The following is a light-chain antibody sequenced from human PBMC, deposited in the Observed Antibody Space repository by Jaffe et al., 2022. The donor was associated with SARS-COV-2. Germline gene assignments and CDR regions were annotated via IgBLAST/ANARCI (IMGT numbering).Light chain of an antibody. V-gene: IGKV3D-15*01. CDR1: QSVSVN. J-gene: IGKJ1*01. Sequence: EIVMTQSPVTLAVSLGERAALSCRASQSVSVNLAWYQQKPGQTPRLLIYAASSRATGIPPRFSGSGSGTDFTLTINSLQSEDFAVYFCQQYIDWPRTFGQGTKVEMK. CDR3: QQYIDWPRT. CDR2: AAS.